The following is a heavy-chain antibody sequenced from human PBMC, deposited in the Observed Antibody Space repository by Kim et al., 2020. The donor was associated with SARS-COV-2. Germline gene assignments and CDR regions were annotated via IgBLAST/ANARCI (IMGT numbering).Heavy chain of an antibody. J-gene: IGHJ6*02. Sequence: PSLTSRVPISVDTSKNQFSLKLSSVTAADTAVYYCARIPAAIHYYYGMDVWGQGTTVTVSS. D-gene: IGHD2-2*01. CDR3: ARIPAAIHYYYGMDV. V-gene: IGHV4-39*01.